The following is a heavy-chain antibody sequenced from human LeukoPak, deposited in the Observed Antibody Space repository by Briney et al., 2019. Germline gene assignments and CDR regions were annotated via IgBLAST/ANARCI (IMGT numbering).Heavy chain of an antibody. V-gene: IGHV1-46*01. CDR3: AREDVVLVDAVRYYYGMDV. Sequence: ASVKVSCKASGYNFISYYMHWVRQAPGQGLEWMGIINPSGGSTSYAQKFQDRVTMTRDTSTSTVCMELSSLKSEDTAVYYCAREDVVLVDAVRYYYGMDVWGQGTTVTVSS. CDR2: INPSGGST. D-gene: IGHD2-8*01. CDR1: GYNFISYY. J-gene: IGHJ6*02.